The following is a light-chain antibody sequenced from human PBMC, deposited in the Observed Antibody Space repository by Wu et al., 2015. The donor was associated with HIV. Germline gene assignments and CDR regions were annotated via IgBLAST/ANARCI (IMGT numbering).Light chain of an antibody. CDR1: QSVGSY. J-gene: IGKJ3*01. V-gene: IGKV3-11*01. Sequence: EIVLTQSPATLSLSPGERATLSCRASQSVGSYLAWYQQKPGQVPRLLIYNAYDRATGIPVRFSGSGSGTDFTLTISSLEPEDVGVYYCQQRGNWPLFTFGPGTKVDIQ. CDR2: NAY. CDR3: QQRGNWPLFT.